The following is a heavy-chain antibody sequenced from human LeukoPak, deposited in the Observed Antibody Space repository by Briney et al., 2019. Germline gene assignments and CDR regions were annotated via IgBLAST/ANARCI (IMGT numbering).Heavy chain of an antibody. Sequence: SETLSLTCTVSGGSISSFYWSWIRQPPGKGLEWIGYIYNSGSTSYNPSLKSRVTISVDTSKNQYSLKLSSVTAADTAVYYCARGGRYDFWGGYADYWGQGTLVTVSS. D-gene: IGHD3-3*01. CDR3: ARGGRYDFWGGYADY. CDR1: GGSISSFY. V-gene: IGHV4-59*01. CDR2: IYNSGST. J-gene: IGHJ4*02.